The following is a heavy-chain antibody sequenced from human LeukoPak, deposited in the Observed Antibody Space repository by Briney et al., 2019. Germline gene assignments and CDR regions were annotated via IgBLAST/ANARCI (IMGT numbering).Heavy chain of an antibody. CDR2: ISPYNGNT. D-gene: IGHD6-19*01. V-gene: IGHV1-18*01. CDR1: GYTFSNYG. Sequence: ASVKVSCKASGYTFSNYGISWVRQAPGQGLEWMGWISPYNGNTNYAQKLQGRVTMTTDTSTNTAYMDLRSLRSDDTAVYYCASGQWTDYWGQGTLVIVSS. J-gene: IGHJ4*02. CDR3: ASGQWTDY.